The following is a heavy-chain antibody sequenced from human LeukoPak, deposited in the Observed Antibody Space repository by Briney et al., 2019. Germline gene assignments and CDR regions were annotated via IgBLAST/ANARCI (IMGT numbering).Heavy chain of an antibody. V-gene: IGHV4-61*02. CDR3: ARGHGSGYDYYYMDV. Sequence: PSETLSLTCTVSGGSISSNSYYWSWIRQPAGKGLEWLGRIYYSGGTNYNPSFKSRVTISVDTSKNQFSLNLRSVTAADTAVYYCARGHGSGYDYYYMDVWGKGTTVTISS. CDR1: GGSISSNSYY. J-gene: IGHJ6*03. D-gene: IGHD3-10*01. CDR2: IYYSGGT.